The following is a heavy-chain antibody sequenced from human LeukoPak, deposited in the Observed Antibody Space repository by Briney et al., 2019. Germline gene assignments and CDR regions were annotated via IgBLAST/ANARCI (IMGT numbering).Heavy chain of an antibody. CDR1: GGSISSYY. CDR2: IYYSGST. CDR3: ARGKDSYGFYDY. Sequence: ETLSLTCTVSGGSISSYYWSWIRQPPGKGLEWIGYIYYSGSTNYNPSLKSRVTISVDTSKNQFSLKLSSVTAADTAVYYCARGKDSYGFYDYWGQGTLVTVSS. D-gene: IGHD5-18*01. J-gene: IGHJ4*02. V-gene: IGHV4-59*12.